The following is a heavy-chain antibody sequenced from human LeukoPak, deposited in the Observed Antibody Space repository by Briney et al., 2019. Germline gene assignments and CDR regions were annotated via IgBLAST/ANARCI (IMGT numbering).Heavy chain of an antibody. V-gene: IGHV3-15*01. CDR2: IKSNTDGGTT. CDR3: TTGGGLYYDFWSGYQHIDY. CDR1: GFIFSNAW. D-gene: IGHD3-3*01. J-gene: IGHJ4*02. Sequence: PGGSLRLSCAASGFIFSNAWMTWVRQAPGKGLEWVGRIKSNTDGGTTDYAAPVKGRFTISRDDSKNTRYLQVNSLKTEDTAVYYCTTGGGLYYDFWSGYQHIDYWGQGTLVTVSS.